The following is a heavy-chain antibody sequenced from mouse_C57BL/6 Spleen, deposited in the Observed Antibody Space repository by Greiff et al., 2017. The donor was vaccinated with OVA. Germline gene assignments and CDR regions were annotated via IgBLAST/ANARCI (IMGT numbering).Heavy chain of an antibody. J-gene: IGHJ4*01. CDR1: GFTFSDYY. Sequence: EVKLVESEGGLVQPGSSMKLSCTASGFTFSDYYMAWVRQVPEKGLEWVANINYDGSSTYYLDSLKSRFIISRDNAKNILYLQMSSLKSEDTATYYCARQYSNYAYYAMDYWGQGTSVPVSS. CDR2: INYDGSST. CDR3: ARQYSNYAYYAMDY. D-gene: IGHD2-5*01. V-gene: IGHV5-16*01.